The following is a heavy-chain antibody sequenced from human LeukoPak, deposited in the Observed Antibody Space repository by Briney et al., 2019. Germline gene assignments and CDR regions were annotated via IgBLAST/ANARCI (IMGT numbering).Heavy chain of an antibody. CDR3: ARLGAFDI. CDR2: IYHSGST. Sequence: SSETLSLTCAVSGYSISSGYYWGWIRQPPGKGLEWIGSIYHSGSTYYNPSLKSRVTISVDTSKNQFSLKLSSVTAADTAVYYCARLGAFDIWGQGTMVTVSS. J-gene: IGHJ3*02. CDR1: GYSISSGYY. D-gene: IGHD7-27*01. V-gene: IGHV4-38-2*01.